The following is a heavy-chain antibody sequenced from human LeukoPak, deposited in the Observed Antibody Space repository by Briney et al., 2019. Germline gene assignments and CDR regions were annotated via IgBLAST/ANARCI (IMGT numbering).Heavy chain of an antibody. Sequence: PGGSLRLSCAASGFTFSSYGMHWVRQAPGKGLEWVANIKQDGSEKYYVDSVKGRFTISRDNAKNSLYLQMNSLRAEDTAVYYCARDGSRYSSGWYVRGNFDYWGQGTLVTVSS. J-gene: IGHJ4*02. CDR1: GFTFSSYG. D-gene: IGHD6-19*01. CDR3: ARDGSRYSSGWYVRGNFDY. CDR2: IKQDGSEK. V-gene: IGHV3-7*01.